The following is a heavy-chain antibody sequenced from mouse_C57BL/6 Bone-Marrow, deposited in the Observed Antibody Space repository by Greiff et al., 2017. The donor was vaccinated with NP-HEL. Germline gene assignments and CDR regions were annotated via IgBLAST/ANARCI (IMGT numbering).Heavy chain of an antibody. D-gene: IGHD2-3*01. CDR1: GYSFTGYY. CDR3: AMTVSYDFDD. J-gene: IGHJ2*01. V-gene: IGHV1-42*01. CDR2: INPSTGGT. Sequence: VQLQQSGPELVKPGASVKISCKASGYSFTGYYMNWVKQSPEKSLEWIGEINPSTGGTTYNQKFKAKATLTVDKSSSTAYMQLKSLTSEDSAVYYCAMTVSYDFDDWGQGTTLTVSS.